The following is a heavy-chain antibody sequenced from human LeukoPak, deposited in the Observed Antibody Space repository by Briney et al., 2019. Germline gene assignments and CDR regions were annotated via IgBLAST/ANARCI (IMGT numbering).Heavy chain of an antibody. CDR3: ARVWSYTYPIDY. Sequence: GRSLRLFCAASGLTFSSYAMHWVRQAPGKGLEWVAVISYDGSNKYYAESVKGRFTISRDNSKNTLYLQMNSLRAEDTAVYYYARVWSYTYPIDYWGQGTLVTVCS. CDR1: GLTFSSYA. J-gene: IGHJ4*02. V-gene: IGHV3-30*04. D-gene: IGHD1-26*01. CDR2: ISYDGSNK.